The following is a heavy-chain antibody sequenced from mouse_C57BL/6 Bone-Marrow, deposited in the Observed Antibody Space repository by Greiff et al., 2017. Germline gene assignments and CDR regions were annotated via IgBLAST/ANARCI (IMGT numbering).Heavy chain of an antibody. Sequence: QVQLQQPGAELVKPGASVKMSCKASGYTFTSYWITWVKQRPGQGLEWIGVIYPGCGSTNYNEKFKSKATLTVDTYSSTAYMQLSSLTSEDSAVYCCARKWYVYDAWFAFWGQGTLVTVSA. D-gene: IGHD2-2*01. V-gene: IGHV1-55*01. CDR2: IYPGCGST. CDR3: ARKWYVYDAWFAF. CDR1: GYTFTSYW. J-gene: IGHJ3*01.